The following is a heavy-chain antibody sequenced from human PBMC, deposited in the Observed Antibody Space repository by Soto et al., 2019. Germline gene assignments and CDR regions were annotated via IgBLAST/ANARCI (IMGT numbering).Heavy chain of an antibody. Sequence: PGGSLRLSCAASEFAFSNAWMSWVRQAPGKGLEWVGRIKSKTDGGTTDYAAPVKGRFTISRDDSKNTLYLQMNSLKTEDTAVYYCTKDNKVALPYYYYGMDVWSQGTTVTVSS. CDR3: TKDNKVALPYYYYGMDV. CDR2: IKSKTDGGTT. CDR1: EFAFSNAW. V-gene: IGHV3-15*01. D-gene: IGHD5-12*01. J-gene: IGHJ6*02.